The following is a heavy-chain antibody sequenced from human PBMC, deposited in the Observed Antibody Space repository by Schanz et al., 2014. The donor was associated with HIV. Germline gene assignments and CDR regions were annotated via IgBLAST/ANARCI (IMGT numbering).Heavy chain of an antibody. CDR3: ARDWRPNYDFWSGSIGVIGMNV. Sequence: QVQLVESGGGVVQPGRSLRLSCAASGFTFSSHGMHWVRQAPGKGLEWVAVISYDGSNKYYADSVKGRFTISRDNSKNTLYLQMNSLRAEDTAVYYCARDWRPNYDFWSGSIGVIGMNVWGQGTTVTVSS. V-gene: IGHV3-30*03. D-gene: IGHD3-3*01. CDR1: GFTFSSHG. J-gene: IGHJ6*02. CDR2: ISYDGSNK.